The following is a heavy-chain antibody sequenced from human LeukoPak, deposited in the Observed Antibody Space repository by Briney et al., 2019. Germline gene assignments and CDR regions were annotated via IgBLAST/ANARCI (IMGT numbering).Heavy chain of an antibody. CDR2: FDPEDGET. Sequence: VASVKVSCKVSGYTLTELSMHWVRQAPGKGLEWMGGFDPEDGETIYAQKFQGRVTMTEDASTDTAYMELSSLRSEDTAVYYCATDRYYDSSGYYHNYFDYWGQGTLVTVSS. V-gene: IGHV1-24*01. J-gene: IGHJ4*02. CDR3: ATDRYYDSSGYYHNYFDY. CDR1: GYTLTELS. D-gene: IGHD3-22*01.